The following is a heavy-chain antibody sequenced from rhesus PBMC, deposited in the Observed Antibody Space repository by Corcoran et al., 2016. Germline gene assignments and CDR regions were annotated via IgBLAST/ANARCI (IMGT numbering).Heavy chain of an antibody. V-gene: IGHV4S10*01. CDR1: GGSISDSYW. J-gene: IGHJ4*01. D-gene: IGHD1-26*01. CDR2: IYGSSTST. CDR3: ARVSGTTDY. Sequence: QVQLQESGPGVVKPSETLSLTCAVSGGSISDSYWWSWIRQPPGKGLEWIGYIYGSSTSTNYNPSLKSRVTISKYPSKNQFSLKLSSVTAADTAVYYCARVSGTTDYWGQGVLVTVSS.